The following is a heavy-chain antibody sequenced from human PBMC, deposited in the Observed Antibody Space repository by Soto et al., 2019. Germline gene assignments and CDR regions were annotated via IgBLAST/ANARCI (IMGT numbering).Heavy chain of an antibody. V-gene: IGHV1-18*01. CDR3: ARGLGLPAAITFWPCYYTMEV. CDR1: GYAFSSHG. J-gene: IGHJ6*02. Sequence: QVQLVQSGAEVKKPGASVKVSCKASGYAFSSHGITWVRQAPGQGLEWMGWISTYNGNTNYAQKFQGRVTMTTDTSTTTAYMELTSLTSDDTAVYYCARGLGLPAAITFWPCYYTMEVWGQGTTVTVSS. D-gene: IGHD2-2*01. CDR2: ISTYNGNT.